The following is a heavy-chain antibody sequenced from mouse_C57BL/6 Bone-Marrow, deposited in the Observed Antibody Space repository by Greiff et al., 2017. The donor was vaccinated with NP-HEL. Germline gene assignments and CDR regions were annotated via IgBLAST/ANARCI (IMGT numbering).Heavy chain of an antibody. Sequence: VQLQQSGPGLVAPSQSLSITCTVSGFSLTSYGVDWVRQSPGKGLEWLGVIWGVGSTNYNSALKSRLSISKDNSKSQVFLKMNSLQTDDTAMYYCASARLNWDYFDYWGQGTTLTVSS. V-gene: IGHV2-6*01. CDR3: ASARLNWDYFDY. D-gene: IGHD4-1*01. CDR2: IWGVGST. J-gene: IGHJ2*01. CDR1: GFSLTSYG.